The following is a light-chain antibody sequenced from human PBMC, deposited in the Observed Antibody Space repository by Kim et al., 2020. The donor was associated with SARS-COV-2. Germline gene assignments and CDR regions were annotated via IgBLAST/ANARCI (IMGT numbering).Light chain of an antibody. J-gene: IGLJ3*02. Sequence: AAGKTAPVPGGGNNIGRQSVHWYQQKPGQAPMMVIYNDRARPSGIPERFSGSNSGNTATLTISRVEAGDEADYYCQVWDSSSDHEVFGGGTQLTVL. CDR1: NIGRQS. CDR3: QVWDSSSDHEV. CDR2: NDR. V-gene: IGLV3-21*04.